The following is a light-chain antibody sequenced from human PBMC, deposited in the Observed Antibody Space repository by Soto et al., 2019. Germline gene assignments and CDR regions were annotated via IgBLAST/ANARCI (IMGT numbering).Light chain of an antibody. CDR2: DDN. V-gene: IGLV1-51*01. CDR3: GSWDSSLSAYV. J-gene: IGLJ1*01. CDR1: SSNIGGNS. Sequence: QSVLTQPPSVSAAPGQKVTISCSGSSSNIGGNSVSWYQQPPGTAPKPLIYDDNKRPSGIPDRFSGSKSGTSATLGITGFQTGDEADYYCGSWDSSLSAYVFGPGTKVTVL.